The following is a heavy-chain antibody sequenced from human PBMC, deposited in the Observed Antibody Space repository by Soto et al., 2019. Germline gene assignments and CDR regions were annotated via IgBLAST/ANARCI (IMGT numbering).Heavy chain of an antibody. CDR3: ARGSDVYDTTGSPIFDY. CDR2: IYYRGST. CDR1: GGSISSYY. Sequence: SETLSLTCTVSGGSISSYYCSWIRQPPGKGLEWIGYIYYRGSTNYNPSLKSRVTMSVDTSKYIFSLELSSVTDADTAVYYCARGSDVYDTTGSPIFDYWGHGTLVTVSS. V-gene: IGHV4-59*01. J-gene: IGHJ4*01. D-gene: IGHD3-22*01.